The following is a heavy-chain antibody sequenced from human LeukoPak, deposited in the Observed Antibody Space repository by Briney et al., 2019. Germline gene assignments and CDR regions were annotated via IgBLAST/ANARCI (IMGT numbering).Heavy chain of an antibody. D-gene: IGHD6-13*01. Sequence: PGGSLRLSCAVSGFTFSNYALHWARQPPGKGLEWVAVISYDGNYQYYADSVKGRFTVSRDDSQNTLFLQMNDLRPDDTAVYYCARGGSEYLLRPIAPAGDWFDPWGQGTLVTVSS. V-gene: IGHV3-30-3*01. CDR2: ISYDGNYQ. J-gene: IGHJ5*02. CDR1: GFTFSNYA. CDR3: ARGGSEYLLRPIAPAGDWFDP.